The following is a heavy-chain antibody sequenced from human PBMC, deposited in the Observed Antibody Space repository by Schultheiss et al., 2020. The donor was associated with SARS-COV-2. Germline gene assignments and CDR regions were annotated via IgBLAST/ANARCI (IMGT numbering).Heavy chain of an antibody. D-gene: IGHD5-18*01. J-gene: IGHJ6*02. CDR3: AKGTANYYYYGMDV. V-gene: IGHV3-23*01. Sequence: GGSLRLSCAASGFTSNTYAMTWVRQAPGKGLEWVSSISGSGGSTYYADSVKGRFTISRDNSKNTLYLQMNSLRAEDTAVYYCAKGTANYYYYGMDVWGQGTTVTVSS. CDR2: ISGSGGST. CDR1: GFTSNTYA.